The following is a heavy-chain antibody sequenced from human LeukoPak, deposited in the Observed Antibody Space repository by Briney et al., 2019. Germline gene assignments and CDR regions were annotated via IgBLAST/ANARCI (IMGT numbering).Heavy chain of an antibody. CDR2: IYHSGST. CDR3: ARSPDIGVWLDP. J-gene: IGHJ5*02. D-gene: IGHD2-15*01. CDR1: GGSISSGGYY. V-gene: IGHV4-30-2*01. Sequence: SETLSLTCTVSGGSISSGGYYWSWIRQPPGKGLEWIGYIYHSGSTFHNPSLKSRVTISVDTSKNQFSLKLSSVTAADTAVYYCARSPDIGVWLDPWGQGTLVTVSS.